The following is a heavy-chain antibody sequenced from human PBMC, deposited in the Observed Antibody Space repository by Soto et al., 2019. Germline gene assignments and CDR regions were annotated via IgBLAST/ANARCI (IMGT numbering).Heavy chain of an antibody. CDR1: GFTFSSYA. J-gene: IGHJ3*02. CDR3: AKDSRVTIFGVVIEAFDAFDS. CDR2: ISGSGGST. V-gene: IGHV3-23*01. D-gene: IGHD3-3*01. Sequence: GGSLRLSCAASGFTFSSYAMSWVRQAPGKGLEWVSAISGSGGSTYYADSVKGRFTISRDNSKNTLYLQMNSLRAEDTAVYYCAKDSRVTIFGVVIEAFDAFDSWGQGTMVTVSS.